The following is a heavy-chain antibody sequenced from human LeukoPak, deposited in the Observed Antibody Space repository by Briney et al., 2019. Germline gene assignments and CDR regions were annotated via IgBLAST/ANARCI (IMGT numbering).Heavy chain of an antibody. CDR2: ISINRGNT. CDR1: GYTSTNYG. D-gene: IGHD4-23*01. CDR3: ARDNSVEDTAWWFDP. J-gene: IGHJ5*02. V-gene: IGHV1-18*01. Sequence: GASVKVSCKASGYTSTNYGISWVRQAPGQGLEWMGWISINRGNTNYAQKFQGRVTMTRDTSISTAYMELSRLRSDDTAVYYCARDNSVEDTAWWFDPWGQGTLVTVSS.